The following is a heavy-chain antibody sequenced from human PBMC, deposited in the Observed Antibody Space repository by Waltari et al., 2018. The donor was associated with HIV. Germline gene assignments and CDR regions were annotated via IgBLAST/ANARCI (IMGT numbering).Heavy chain of an antibody. CDR2: IGSKAYGGAA. D-gene: IGHD3-10*01. V-gene: IGHV3-49*03. CDR3: TSHYGSVNN. CDR1: GFTFGDYS. J-gene: IGHJ4*02. Sequence: EVHLVESGGGLVQPGRSLRLSCTASGFTFGDYSMSWFRQAPGKGLGGVSFIGSKAYGGAAQYAASVKGRFSISRDNSKSMAYLQMNSLKTEDTAVYFCTSHYGSVNNWGQGTLVTVSS.